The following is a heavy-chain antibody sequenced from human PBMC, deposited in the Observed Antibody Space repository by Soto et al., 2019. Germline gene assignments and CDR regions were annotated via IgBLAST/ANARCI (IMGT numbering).Heavy chain of an antibody. CDR3: AAFDILTGYYYFDY. J-gene: IGHJ4*02. Sequence: GGSLRLSCAASGFTFSSYGMHWVRQAPGKGLEWVAVIWYDGSNKYYADSVKGRFTISRDNSKNTLYLQMNSLRSEDTAVYYCAAFDILTGYYYFDYWGQGTLVTVSS. V-gene: IGHV3-33*01. D-gene: IGHD3-9*01. CDR2: IWYDGSNK. CDR1: GFTFSSYG.